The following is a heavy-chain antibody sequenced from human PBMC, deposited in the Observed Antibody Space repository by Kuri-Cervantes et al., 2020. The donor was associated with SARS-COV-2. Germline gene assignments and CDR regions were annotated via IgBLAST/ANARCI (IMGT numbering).Heavy chain of an antibody. CDR1: GFTFSSYA. J-gene: IGHJ6*03. CDR2: ISGSGGST. CDR3: ARADSGYGFYYYMDV. D-gene: IGHD5-12*01. Sequence: GESLKISCAASGFTFSSYAMSWVRQAPGKGLEWVSAISGSGGSTYYADSVKGRFTISRDNSKNTLYLQMNSLRAGDTAVYYCARADSGYGFYYYMDVWGKGTTVTVSS. V-gene: IGHV3-23*01.